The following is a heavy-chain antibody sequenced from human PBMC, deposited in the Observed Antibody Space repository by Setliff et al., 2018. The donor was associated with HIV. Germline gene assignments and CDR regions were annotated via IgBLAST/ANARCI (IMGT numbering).Heavy chain of an antibody. V-gene: IGHV3-23*01. J-gene: IGHJ4*02. Sequence: AGGSLRLSCAASGFTFSSYAMSWVRQAPGKGLESISTLSGSGASTYYADSVKGRFTISRDSSNNTLSLQMNSLRAEDTAVYYCAKMGTYYGDYGEFDYWGQGTLVTVSS. CDR1: GFTFSSYA. D-gene: IGHD4-17*01. CDR3: AKMGTYYGDYGEFDY. CDR2: LSGSGAST.